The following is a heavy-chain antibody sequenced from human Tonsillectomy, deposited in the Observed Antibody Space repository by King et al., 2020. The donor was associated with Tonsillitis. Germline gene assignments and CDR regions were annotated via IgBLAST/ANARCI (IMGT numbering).Heavy chain of an antibody. V-gene: IGHV3-15*01. CDR1: GFTFSNAW. CDR3: TKYGSGWS. Sequence: VQLVESGGGLVKPGGSLRLSCAASGFTFSNAWMSWVRQAPGKGPEWVGRIKSKAVGGTTDYAAPVNGRFTISRDDSKNTLYLQMNSLKTEDTAVYYCTKYGSGWSWGQGTLVTVSS. CDR2: IKSKAVGGTT. D-gene: IGHD6-19*01. J-gene: IGHJ5*02.